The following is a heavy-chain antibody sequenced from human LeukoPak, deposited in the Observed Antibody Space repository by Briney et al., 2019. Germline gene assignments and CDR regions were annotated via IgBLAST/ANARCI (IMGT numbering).Heavy chain of an antibody. CDR3: ARAKDDYSSWVTGGYYMDL. CDR1: GGSISSSSYY. V-gene: IGHV4-39*07. Sequence: SETLSLNCTVYGGSISSSSYYWRWLRQPPGKGLEWIASIYYRGSSYYDPSVKSRVTISVDTSKNQFSLKLSSVTAADTAVYYCARAKDDYSSWVTGGYYMDLWGKGTTVTVSS. D-gene: IGHD2-2*01. J-gene: IGHJ6*03. CDR2: IYYRGSS.